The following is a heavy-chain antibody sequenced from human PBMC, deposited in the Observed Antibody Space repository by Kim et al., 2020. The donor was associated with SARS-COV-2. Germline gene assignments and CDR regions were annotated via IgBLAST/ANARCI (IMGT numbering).Heavy chain of an antibody. CDR1: GFTFDDYA. D-gene: IGHD3-10*01. J-gene: IGHJ4*02. CDR3: ARDSAHYYGSGSYFGY. Sequence: GGSLRLSCAASGFTFDDYAMHWVRQPPGKGLEWVSGINWNGGSTGYADSVKGRFTISRDNARNSLYLEMNSLRADDTALYFCARDSAHYYGSGSYFGYWGQGTQVTVSS. V-gene: IGHV3-9*01. CDR2: INWNGGST.